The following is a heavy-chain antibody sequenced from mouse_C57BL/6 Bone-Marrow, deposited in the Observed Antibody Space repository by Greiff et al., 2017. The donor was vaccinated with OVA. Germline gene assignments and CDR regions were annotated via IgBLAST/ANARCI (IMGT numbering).Heavy chain of an antibody. CDR2: IDPETGGT. CDR3: TVFYDGYPYYFDY. D-gene: IGHD2-3*01. V-gene: IGHV1-15*01. J-gene: IGHJ2*01. CDR1: GYTFTDYE. Sequence: VKLVESGAELVRPGASVTLSCKASGYTFTDYEMHWVKQTPVHGLEWIGAIDPETGGTAYNQKFKGKAILTADKSSSTAYMELRSLTSEDSAVYYCTVFYDGYPYYFDYWGQGTTLTVSS.